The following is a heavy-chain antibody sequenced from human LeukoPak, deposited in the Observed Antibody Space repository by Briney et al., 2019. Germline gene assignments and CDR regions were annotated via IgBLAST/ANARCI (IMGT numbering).Heavy chain of an antibody. J-gene: IGHJ4*02. CDR3: ARGPHYSGGSCYSPAFDY. V-gene: IGHV4-34*01. D-gene: IGHD2-15*01. CDR2: INHGGST. Sequence: SETLSLTCAVYGGSFSGYYWSWIRQPPGRGLEWIGEINHGGSTNYNPSLKSRVTMSVDTSKNQFSLKVTSVTAADTAVYYCARGPHYSGGSCYSPAFDYWGQGTLVTVSS. CDR1: GGSFSGYY.